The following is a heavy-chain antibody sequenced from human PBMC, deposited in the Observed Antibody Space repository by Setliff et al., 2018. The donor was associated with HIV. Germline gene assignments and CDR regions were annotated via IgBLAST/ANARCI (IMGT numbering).Heavy chain of an antibody. Sequence: SGPTLVNPTQTLTLTCTLSGLSLNISDVGVGWLRQPPGKDLEWLALIYWNDDKRYSPSLKSRVTVTKDTAKNQVVLTMTNMDPADTATYFCAQSPDTWYFGEYFRHWGQGTLVTVST. CDR2: IYWNDDK. CDR3: AQSPDTWYFGEYFRH. V-gene: IGHV2-5*01. D-gene: IGHD3-9*01. J-gene: IGHJ1*01. CDR1: GLSLNISDVG.